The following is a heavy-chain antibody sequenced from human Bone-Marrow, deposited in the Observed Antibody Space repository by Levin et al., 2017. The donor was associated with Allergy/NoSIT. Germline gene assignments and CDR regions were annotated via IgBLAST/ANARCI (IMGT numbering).Heavy chain of an antibody. Sequence: QRGESLKISCAASGFTFNTYAVNWVRQAPGKGLQWVSAISGSGGSTYYADSVKGRFTISRDNSKNMLYLQMNSLRAEDTAVYYCACCVIYTNGWCNWFDPWGQGTLVTVSS. V-gene: IGHV3-23*01. CDR2: ISGSGGST. D-gene: IGHD2-2*02. J-gene: IGHJ5*02. CDR1: GFTFNTYA. CDR3: ACCVIYTNGWCNWFDP.